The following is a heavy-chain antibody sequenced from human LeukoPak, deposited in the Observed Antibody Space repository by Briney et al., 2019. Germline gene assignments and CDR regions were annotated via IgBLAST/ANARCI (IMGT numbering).Heavy chain of an antibody. J-gene: IGHJ4*02. V-gene: IGHV4-34*01. D-gene: IGHD3-10*01. CDR1: GGSFSGYY. CDR3: ARLYYYGSGSLLGDY. Sequence: PSETLSLTCAVYGGSFSGYYWSWIRQPPGKGLEWIGEINHSGSTNYNPSLKSRVTISVDTSKNQFSLKLSSVTAADTAVYYCARLYYYGSGSLLGDYWGQGTLVTVSS. CDR2: INHSGST.